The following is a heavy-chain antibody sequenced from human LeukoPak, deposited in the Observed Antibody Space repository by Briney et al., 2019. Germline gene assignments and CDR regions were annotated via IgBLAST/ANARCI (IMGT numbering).Heavy chain of an antibody. Sequence: PSETLFLTCTVSGGSISSYYWSWIRQPPGKGLEWIGYIYYSGSTNYNPSLKSRVTISVDTSKNQSSLKLSSVTAADTAVYYCARGIAAAEPGFDYWGQGTLVTVSS. CDR1: GGSISSYY. J-gene: IGHJ4*02. CDR3: ARGIAAAEPGFDY. V-gene: IGHV4-59*01. D-gene: IGHD6-13*01. CDR2: IYYSGST.